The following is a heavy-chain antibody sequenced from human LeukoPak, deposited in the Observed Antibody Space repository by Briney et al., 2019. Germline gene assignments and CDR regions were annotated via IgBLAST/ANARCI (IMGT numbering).Heavy chain of an antibody. CDR3: ARSGQWLGAEYFQH. CDR1: GLTFSSYW. D-gene: IGHD6-19*01. J-gene: IGHJ1*01. CDR2: ISSDGSST. Sequence: GGSLRLSCAVSGLTFSSYWMHWVRQGPGKGLVWVSRISSDGSSTTYADSVKGRFTISRDNAKNTLHLQMNSLRAQDTAVYYCARSGQWLGAEYFQHWGQGSLVTVSS. V-gene: IGHV3-74*01.